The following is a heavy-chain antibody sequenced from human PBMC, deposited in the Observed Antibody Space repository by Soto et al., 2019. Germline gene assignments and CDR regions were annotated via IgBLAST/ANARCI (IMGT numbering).Heavy chain of an antibody. Sequence: PGGSLRLSCAASGFTFSSYWMSWVRQAPGKGLEWVANIKQDGSEKYYVDSVKGRFTISRDNAKNSLYLQMNSLRAEDTAVYYCARDLVVVVAASWFDPWGQGTLVTVSS. CDR3: ARDLVVVVAASWFDP. CDR1: GFTFSSYW. D-gene: IGHD2-15*01. J-gene: IGHJ5*02. V-gene: IGHV3-7*01. CDR2: IKQDGSEK.